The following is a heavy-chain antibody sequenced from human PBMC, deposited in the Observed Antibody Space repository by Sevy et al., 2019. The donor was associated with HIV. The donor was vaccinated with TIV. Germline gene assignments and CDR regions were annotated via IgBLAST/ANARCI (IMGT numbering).Heavy chain of an antibody. D-gene: IGHD3-10*01. V-gene: IGHV3-21*01. CDR3: ARGGYYYYMDV. J-gene: IGHJ6*03. CDR2: ISSSSRYI. CDR1: GFTFSSYS. Sequence: GGSLRLSCAASGFTFSSYSMNWVRQAPGKGLEWVSSISSSSRYIYYADSVKGRFTISRDNAKNSLYLQMNSLRAVDTAVYYCARGGYYYYMDVWGKGTTVTVSS.